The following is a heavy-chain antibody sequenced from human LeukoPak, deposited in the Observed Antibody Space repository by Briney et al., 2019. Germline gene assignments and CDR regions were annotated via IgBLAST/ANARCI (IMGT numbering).Heavy chain of an antibody. CDR1: GFTFSSYA. CDR3: ANRALRYCSSTSCYTPFDY. V-gene: IGHV3-23*01. J-gene: IGHJ4*02. Sequence: GGSLRLSCAASGFTFSSYAVSWVRQAPGKGLEWVSAISGSGGSTYYADSVKGRFTISRDNSKNTLYLQMNSLRAEDTAVYYCANRALRYCSSTSCYTPFDYWGQGTLVTVSS. CDR2: ISGSGGST. D-gene: IGHD2-2*02.